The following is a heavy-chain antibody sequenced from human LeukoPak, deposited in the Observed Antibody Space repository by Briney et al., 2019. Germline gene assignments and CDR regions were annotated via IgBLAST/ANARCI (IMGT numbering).Heavy chain of an antibody. CDR1: GFTFSNYW. Sequence: GGSLRLSCAASGFTFSNYWMHWVRQAPGRGLVWVSRVNNEGTGTTYTDSVKGRFTISRDNAKNTLYLQMNSLRVEDTAVYYCVGFYSGMDVWGQGTTVTVSS. J-gene: IGHJ6*02. CDR2: VNNEGTGT. CDR3: VGFYSGMDV. V-gene: IGHV3-74*01.